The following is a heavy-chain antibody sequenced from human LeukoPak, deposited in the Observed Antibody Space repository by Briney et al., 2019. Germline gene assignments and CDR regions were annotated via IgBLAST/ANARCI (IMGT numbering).Heavy chain of an antibody. J-gene: IGHJ6*02. CDR1: GSTFSSYA. V-gene: IGHV3-23*01. CDR3: AKTRSIAALIQYFGLDV. D-gene: IGHD6-6*01. Sequence: GGSLRLSCAASGSTFSSYAMSWVRQAPGKGLEWVSAISGSGGDTDYADSVKGRFTISRDNSKNTLYMQMSSLRAEDTAVYYCAKTRSIAALIQYFGLDVWGQGTTVTVSS. CDR2: ISGSGGDT.